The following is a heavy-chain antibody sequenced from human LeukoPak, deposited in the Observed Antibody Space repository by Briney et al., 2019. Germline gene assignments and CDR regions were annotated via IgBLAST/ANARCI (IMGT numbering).Heavy chain of an antibody. J-gene: IGHJ4*02. V-gene: IGHV4-39*07. Sequence: SETLSLTCTVSGGSISSSSYYWGWIRQPPGKGLEWIGSIYYSGSTYYNPSLKSRVTISVDTSKNQFSLKLSSVTAADTAVYYCARGDHNWNDGRRDYFDYWGQGTLVTVSS. CDR1: GGSISSSSYY. D-gene: IGHD1-20*01. CDR3: ARGDHNWNDGRRDYFDY. CDR2: IYYSGST.